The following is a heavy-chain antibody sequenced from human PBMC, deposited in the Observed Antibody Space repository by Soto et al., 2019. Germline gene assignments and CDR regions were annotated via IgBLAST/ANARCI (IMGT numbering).Heavy chain of an antibody. D-gene: IGHD5-12*01. V-gene: IGHV4-30-4*01. CDR2: IYYSGST. CDR1: GGSISSGDYY. CDR3: AREMATTRDDAFDI. J-gene: IGHJ3*02. Sequence: KPSETLSLTCTVSGGSISSGDYYWSWIRQPPGKGLEWIGYIYYSGSTYYNPSLKSRVTISVDTSKNQFSLKLSSVTAADTAVYYCAREMATTRDDAFDIWGQGTMVTVSS.